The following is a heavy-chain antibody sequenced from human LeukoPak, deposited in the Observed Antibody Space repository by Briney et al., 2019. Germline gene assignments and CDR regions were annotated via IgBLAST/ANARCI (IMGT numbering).Heavy chain of an antibody. CDR3: ARDPSSGWYWYFDL. CDR1: GGSFSGYY. V-gene: IGHV4-34*01. CDR2: INHSGST. D-gene: IGHD6-19*01. J-gene: IGHJ2*01. Sequence: SETLSLTCAVYGGSFSGYYWSWIRQPPGKGLEWIGEINHSGSTNYNPSLKSRVTISVDTSKNQFSLKLSSVTAADTAVYYCARDPSSGWYWYFDLWGRGTLVTVSS.